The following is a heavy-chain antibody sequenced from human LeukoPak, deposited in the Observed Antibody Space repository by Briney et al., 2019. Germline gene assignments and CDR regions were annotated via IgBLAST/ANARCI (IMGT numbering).Heavy chain of an antibody. CDR2: TNPSGGST. CDR1: GYTFTSYY. V-gene: IGHV1-46*01. CDR3: AREEVVVAATHYYYYGMDV. D-gene: IGHD2-15*01. Sequence: ASVTVSCKASGYTFTSYYMHWVRQAPGQGLEWMGITNPSGGSTSYAQKFQGRVTMTRDTSTSTVYMELSSLRSEDTAVYYCAREEVVVAATHYYYYGMDVWGQGTTVTVS. J-gene: IGHJ6*02.